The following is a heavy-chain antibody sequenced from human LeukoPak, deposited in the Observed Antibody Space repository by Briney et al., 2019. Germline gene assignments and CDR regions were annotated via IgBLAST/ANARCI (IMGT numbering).Heavy chain of an antibody. CDR2: ISSSGSII. Sequence: GGSLRLSGAASGFTFSDYYMSWIRQAPGKGLEWVSYISSSGSIIYYADSVKGRFTISRNNAKNSLYLQMNSLRAEDTAVYYCARDRYSGSYPLDYWGQGTLVTVSS. D-gene: IGHD1-26*01. CDR1: GFTFSDYY. V-gene: IGHV3-11*01. CDR3: ARDRYSGSYPLDY. J-gene: IGHJ4*02.